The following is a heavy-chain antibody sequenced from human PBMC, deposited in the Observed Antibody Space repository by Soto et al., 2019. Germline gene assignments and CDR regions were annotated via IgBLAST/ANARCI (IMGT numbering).Heavy chain of an antibody. D-gene: IGHD3-10*01. J-gene: IGHJ5*02. V-gene: IGHV5-51*01. CDR1: GYXFTSYL. Sequence: EXLKISCKCSGYXFTSYLIVWVRHMPGKGLEWMGIIYPGYSDTRYSPSFQFQVTISADKSIRTAYLQWSSLKASDTDMYYCARLWFGGTNWFDPWGQGTLGTVSS. CDR2: IYPGYSDT. CDR3: ARLWFGGTNWFDP.